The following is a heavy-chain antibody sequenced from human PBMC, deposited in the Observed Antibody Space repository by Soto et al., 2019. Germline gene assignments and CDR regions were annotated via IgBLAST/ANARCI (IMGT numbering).Heavy chain of an antibody. V-gene: IGHV3-23*01. CDR2: ISGSGGST. CDR1: GFTFSGYA. D-gene: IGHD2-2*01. J-gene: IGHJ4*02. CDR3: AKDWLIVVVPAPPR. Sequence: GGSLRLSCAASGFTFSGYAMSWVRQAPGKGLEWVSAISGSGGSTYYADSVKGRFTISRDNSKNTLYLQMNSLRAEDTAVYYCAKDWLIVVVPAPPRWGQGTLVTVSS.